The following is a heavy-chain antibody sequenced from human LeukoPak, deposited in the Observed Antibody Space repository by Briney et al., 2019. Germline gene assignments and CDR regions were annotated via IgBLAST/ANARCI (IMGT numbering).Heavy chain of an antibody. CDR1: GFTFSSYS. Sequence: GGSLRLSCAASGFTFSSYSMNWVRQAPGKGLEWVSSISSSSSYIYYADSVKGRFTISRDNAKNSLYLQMNSLRAEDTAVYYCARGYCSGGSCYHLPGYWGQGTLVTVSS. D-gene: IGHD2-15*01. CDR2: ISSSSSYI. J-gene: IGHJ4*02. V-gene: IGHV3-21*01. CDR3: ARGYCSGGSCYHLPGY.